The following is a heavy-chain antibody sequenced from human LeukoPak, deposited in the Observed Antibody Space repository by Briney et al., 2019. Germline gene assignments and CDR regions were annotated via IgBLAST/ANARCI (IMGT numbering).Heavy chain of an antibody. Sequence: PGGSLTLSCVASGFSFSSYAMSWVRQTPARGLGWVSSLKGTGEKYYADSVKGRFTLSRDDSRNTVYLQLNNLRVDDTGVYYCARASWASNADAVWWGQGTVVTVSS. V-gene: IGHV3-23*01. D-gene: IGHD1-1*01. CDR2: LKGTGEK. CDR3: ARASWASNADAVW. CDR1: GFSFSSYA. J-gene: IGHJ4*02.